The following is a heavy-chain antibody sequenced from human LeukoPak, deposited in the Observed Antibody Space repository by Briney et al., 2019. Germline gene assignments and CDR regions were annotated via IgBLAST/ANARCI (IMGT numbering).Heavy chain of an antibody. CDR1: GYTFTGYY. J-gene: IGHJ4*02. CDR3: ARSYYDFWSGYSSRVLDY. V-gene: IGHV1-2*02. CDR2: INPNSGGT. D-gene: IGHD3-3*01. Sequence: GASVKVSCKASGYTFTGYYMHWVRQAPGQGLEWMEWINPNSGGTNYAQKFQGRVTMTRDTSISTAYMELSRLRSDDTAVYYCARSYYDFWSGYSSRVLDYWGQGTLVTVSS.